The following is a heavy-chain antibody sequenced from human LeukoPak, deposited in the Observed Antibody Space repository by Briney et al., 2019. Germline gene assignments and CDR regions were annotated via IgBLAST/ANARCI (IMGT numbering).Heavy chain of an antibody. V-gene: IGHV3-7*03. Sequence: GGSLRLSCAASGFTFSSYWMSWVRQAPGKGLEWVANLKQDGSEKYYVDSVKGRFTISRDNAKNSLYLQMNSLRAEDTAVYYCARVRMYYYDSSDFLYYFDYWGQGTLVTVSS. D-gene: IGHD3-22*01. CDR3: ARVRMYYYDSSDFLYYFDY. CDR2: LKQDGSEK. CDR1: GFTFSSYW. J-gene: IGHJ4*02.